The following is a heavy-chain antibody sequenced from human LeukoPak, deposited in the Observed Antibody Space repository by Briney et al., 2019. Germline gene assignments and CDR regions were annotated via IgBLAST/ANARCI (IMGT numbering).Heavy chain of an antibody. Sequence: SVKVSCKASGGTFSSYAISGVRQAPGQGLECMGGIIPIFGTANYAQKLEGRVTITTDDSTSTPYMELSSLRSEDTAVYFCAREVGEYYYGSGSYYGGVYYYYMDVWGKGTTVTVSS. CDR3: AREVGEYYYGSGSYYGGVYYYYMDV. V-gene: IGHV1-69*05. J-gene: IGHJ6*03. D-gene: IGHD3-10*01. CDR2: IIPIFGTA. CDR1: GGTFSSYA.